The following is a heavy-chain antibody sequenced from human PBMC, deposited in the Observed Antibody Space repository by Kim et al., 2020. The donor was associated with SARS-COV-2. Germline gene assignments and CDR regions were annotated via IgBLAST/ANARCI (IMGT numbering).Heavy chain of an antibody. Sequence: KSRVTISVDTSKNQFSLQLSSVTAADTAVYYCARQYDILPGYYTGAPAFDIWGQGTMVTVSS. V-gene: IGHV4-39*01. J-gene: IGHJ3*02. D-gene: IGHD3-9*01. CDR3: ARQYDILPGYYTGAPAFDI.